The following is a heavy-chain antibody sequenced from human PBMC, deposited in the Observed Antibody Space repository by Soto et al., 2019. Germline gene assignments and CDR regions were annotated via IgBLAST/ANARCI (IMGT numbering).Heavy chain of an antibody. J-gene: IGHJ4*02. CDR3: ARDLVMDIVATPLNYFDY. CDR1: GFTFSSYS. CDR2: ISSNRSNI. D-gene: IGHD5-12*01. V-gene: IGHV3-21*01. Sequence: GGSLRLSCAASGFTFSSYSMHWVRQAPGKGLEWVSSISSNRSNIYYADSVKGRFTISRDNAKNTLYLQMNSLRAEDTAVYYCARDLVMDIVATPLNYFDYWGQGTLVTVSS.